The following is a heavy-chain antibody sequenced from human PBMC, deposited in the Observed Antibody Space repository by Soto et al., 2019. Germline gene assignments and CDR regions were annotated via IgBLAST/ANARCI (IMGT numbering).Heavy chain of an antibody. CDR1: GFSFSISW. D-gene: IGHD1-7*01. CDR2: INPEGDST. J-gene: IGHJ4*02. Sequence: GGSLRLSCAASGFSFSISWMNWVRQTPGRGLEWVANINPEGDSTYYVDSVRGRFSISRDNAQNSLYLQMSSLRADDTALYYCKRVSRELVSDIWGQGTLVTVYS. V-gene: IGHV3-7*03. CDR3: KRVSRELVSDI.